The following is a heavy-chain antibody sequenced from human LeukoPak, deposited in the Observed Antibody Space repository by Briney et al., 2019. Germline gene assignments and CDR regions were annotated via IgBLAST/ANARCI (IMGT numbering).Heavy chain of an antibody. Sequence: GGSLRLSCAASGFTLSSYGMHWVRQAPGKGLEWVAVIWYDGSNKYYADSVKGRFTISRDNSKNTLYLQMNSLRAEDTAVYYCAKGGGYYDSSGYSYYFDYWAREPWSPSPQ. V-gene: IGHV3-33*06. CDR1: GFTLSSYG. CDR2: IWYDGSNK. CDR3: AKGGGYYDSSGYSYYFDY. J-gene: IGHJ4*02. D-gene: IGHD3-22*01.